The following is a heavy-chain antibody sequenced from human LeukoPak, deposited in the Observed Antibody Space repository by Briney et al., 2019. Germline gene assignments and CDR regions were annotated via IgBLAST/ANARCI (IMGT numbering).Heavy chain of an antibody. CDR2: ISYDGSTK. J-gene: IGHJ4*02. V-gene: IGHV3-30*18. CDR3: AKARSIAVTGGYFDF. Sequence: GGSLRLSCTASGFTFSTYGMHWVRQAPGKGLEWVTLISYDGSTKYYSDSVKGRFTLSRDNSKNTLYLQINSLRAEDTAIYYCAKARSIAVTGGYFDFWGQGTLVTVSS. CDR1: GFTFSTYG. D-gene: IGHD6-19*01.